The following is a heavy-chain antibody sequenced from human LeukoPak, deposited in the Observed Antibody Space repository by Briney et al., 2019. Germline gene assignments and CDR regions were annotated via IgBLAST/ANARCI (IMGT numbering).Heavy chain of an antibody. Sequence: AGGSLRLSCTASGFTLSSHAMTWVRQAPGKGLEWVSAISGTGDSIFYVDSVKGRFTISRDNSKNTLSLQMNSLRAEDTAMYYCAKVDPDKVTPGVFYYYDMDVWGKGTTVTVSS. V-gene: IGHV3-23*01. D-gene: IGHD2-21*02. CDR3: AKVDPDKVTPGVFYYYDMDV. J-gene: IGHJ6*03. CDR1: GFTLSSHA. CDR2: ISGTGDSI.